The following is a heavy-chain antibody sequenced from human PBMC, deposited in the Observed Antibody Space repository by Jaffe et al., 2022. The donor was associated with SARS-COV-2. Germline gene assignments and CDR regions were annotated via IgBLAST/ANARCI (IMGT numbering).Heavy chain of an antibody. CDR2: ISGGTST. D-gene: IGHD6-19*01. V-gene: IGHV3-23*01. CDR1: GFTFSSYA. Sequence: EVQLLESGGGLVQPGGSLRLSCAASGFTFSSYAMSWVRQAPGRGLEWVSTISGGTSTYYADSVKGRFTISRDNSKNTLYLRMNSLRAEDTAVYFCAKDSSVAGTFGNSWGQGTLVTVSS. CDR3: AKDSSVAGTFGNS. J-gene: IGHJ4*02.